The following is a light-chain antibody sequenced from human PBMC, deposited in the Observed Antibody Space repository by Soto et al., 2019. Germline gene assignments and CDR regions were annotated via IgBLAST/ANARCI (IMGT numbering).Light chain of an antibody. CDR3: QKYNSVPVT. Sequence: DIPMTQSPSSLSASVGDRVTITCRANQGISNSLAWYQQKPGKVPKVLIYAASTLQSGVPSRFSGSGSGTVFTLTISSLQPEDIATYYCQKYNSVPVTFGQGTRLEIK. CDR1: QGISNS. J-gene: IGKJ5*01. CDR2: AAS. V-gene: IGKV1-27*01.